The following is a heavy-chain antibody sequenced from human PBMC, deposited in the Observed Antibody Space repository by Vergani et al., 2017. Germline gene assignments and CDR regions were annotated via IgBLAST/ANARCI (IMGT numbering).Heavy chain of an antibody. CDR3: AGDAGDTDGFWFDP. CDR2: ISSSSSYI. J-gene: IGHJ5*02. V-gene: IGHV3-21*04. Sequence: EVQLVESGGGLVKPGGSLRLSCAASGFTFSSYSMNWVRQAPGKGLEWVSSISSSSSYIYYADSVKGRFTISRDNAKNSLYLQMNSLIAEDTAVYYCAGDAGDTDGFWFDPWGQGTLVTVSS. D-gene: IGHD7-27*01. CDR1: GFTFSSYS.